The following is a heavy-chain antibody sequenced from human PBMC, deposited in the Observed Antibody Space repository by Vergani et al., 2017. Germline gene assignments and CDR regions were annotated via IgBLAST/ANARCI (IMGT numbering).Heavy chain of an antibody. D-gene: IGHD1-26*01. CDR3: ARSYIVGALSGYYYYGMDV. V-gene: IGHV2-26*01. CDR2: IFSNDEK. Sequence: QVTLKESGPVLVKPTETLTLTCTVSGFSLSNARMGVSWIRQPPGKALEWLAHIFSNDEKSYSTSLKSRLTISQDTSKSQVVLTMTNMDPVDTATYYCARSYIVGALSGYYYYGMDVWGQGTTVTVSS. J-gene: IGHJ6*02. CDR1: GFSLSNARMG.